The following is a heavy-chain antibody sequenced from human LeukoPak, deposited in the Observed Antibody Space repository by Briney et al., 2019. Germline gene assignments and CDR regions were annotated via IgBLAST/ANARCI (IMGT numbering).Heavy chain of an antibody. CDR1: GFTFSSYG. J-gene: IGHJ4*02. CDR2: INHSGST. V-gene: IGHV4-34*01. D-gene: IGHD3-3*01. Sequence: GSLRLSCAASGFTFSSYGMHWVRQPPGKGLEWIGEINHSGSTNYNPSLKSRVTISVDTSKNQSSLKLSSVTAADTAVYYCASQTYYDFWSGYSAYDYWGQGTLVTVSS. CDR3: ASQTYYDFWSGYSAYDY.